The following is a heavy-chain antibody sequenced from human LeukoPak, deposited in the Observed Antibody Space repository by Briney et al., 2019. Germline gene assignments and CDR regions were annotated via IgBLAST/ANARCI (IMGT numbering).Heavy chain of an antibody. CDR3: AKDRPGATTNY. J-gene: IGHJ4*02. V-gene: IGHV3-23*01. CDR2: ISGSGVST. CDR1: GFTFSSYG. D-gene: IGHD1-26*01. Sequence: GGTLRLSCAASGFTFSSYGMSWVRQAPGKGLEWVSAISGSGVSTYYADSVKGRFTISRDNSKNTLYLQMNSLRAEDTALYYCAKDRPGATTNYWGQGTLVTVSS.